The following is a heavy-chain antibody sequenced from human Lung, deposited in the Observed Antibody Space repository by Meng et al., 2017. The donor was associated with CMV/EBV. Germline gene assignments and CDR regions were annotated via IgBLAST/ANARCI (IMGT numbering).Heavy chain of an antibody. CDR3: TTDTSGGYSYDI. V-gene: IGHV3-15*01. CDR1: GFTFSDAW. D-gene: IGHD3-10*01. J-gene: IGHJ3*02. CDR2: IKSDTDGGTT. Sequence: ESXKISXAASGFTFSDAWMTWVRQPPGKGLEWLGRIKSDTDGGTTDYAAPLKGRFTISRDDSKNTLFLQMNSLKTEDTAMYYCTTDTSGGYSYDIWGQGTLVTVSS.